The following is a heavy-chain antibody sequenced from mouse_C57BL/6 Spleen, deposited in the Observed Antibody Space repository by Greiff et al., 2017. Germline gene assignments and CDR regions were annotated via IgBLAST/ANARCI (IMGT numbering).Heavy chain of an antibody. D-gene: IGHD2-4*01. CDR3: ASSYYDYDVWFAY. J-gene: IGHJ3*01. CDR1: GYSITSDY. V-gene: IGHV3-8*01. CDR2: ISYSGST. Sequence: EVMLVESGPGLAKPSQTLSLTCSVTGYSITSDYWNWIRKFPGNKLEYMGYISYSGSTYYNPSLKSRISITRDTSKNQYYLQLNSVTTEDTATYYCASSYYDYDVWFAYWGQGTLVTVSA.